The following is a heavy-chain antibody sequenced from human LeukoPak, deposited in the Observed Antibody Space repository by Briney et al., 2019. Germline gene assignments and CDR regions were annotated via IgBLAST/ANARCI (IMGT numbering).Heavy chain of an antibody. CDR3: AREGSSIAAATNWFDP. Sequence: PGGSLRLSCAASGFTFSSYSMNWVRQAPGKGLEWVSSISSSGSYIYYADSVKGRFTISRDNAKNSLYLQMNSLRAEDTAVYYCAREGSSIAAATNWFDPWGQGTLVTVSS. CDR1: GFTFSSYS. D-gene: IGHD6-13*01. J-gene: IGHJ5*02. CDR2: ISSSGSYI. V-gene: IGHV3-21*01.